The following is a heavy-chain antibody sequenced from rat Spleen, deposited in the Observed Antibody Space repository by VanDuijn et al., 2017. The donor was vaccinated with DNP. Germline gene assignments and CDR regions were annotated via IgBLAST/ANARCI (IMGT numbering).Heavy chain of an antibody. Sequence: EVQLVESGGGLVQPGRSLILSCTASGLTFSDFGMAWVRQAPMKDLEWVATINPSGDRTYYRDSVKGRFTISRDNAKSTLYLQMNSLRSEDMATYYCVRWNSGHFDYWGQGVMVTVSS. V-gene: IGHV5-19*01. CDR2: INPSGDRT. D-gene: IGHD4-3*01. CDR1: GLTFSDFG. J-gene: IGHJ2*01. CDR3: VRWNSGHFDY.